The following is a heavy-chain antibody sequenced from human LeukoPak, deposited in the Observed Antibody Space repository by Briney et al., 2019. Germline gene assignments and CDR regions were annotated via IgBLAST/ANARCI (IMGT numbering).Heavy chain of an antibody. CDR2: IYSGGTT. CDR1: GFTFRRYG. V-gene: IGHV3-53*01. Sequence: QSGGSLRLSCAASGFTFRRYGMSWVRQAPGKWLEWVSLIYSGGTTFYADSVKGRFTISRDNSKNTVYLQMNSLRGEDTGVYYCARDRWADYGDFYYYYMDVWGKGTTVTISS. CDR3: ARDRWADYGDFYYYYMDV. D-gene: IGHD4-17*01. J-gene: IGHJ6*03.